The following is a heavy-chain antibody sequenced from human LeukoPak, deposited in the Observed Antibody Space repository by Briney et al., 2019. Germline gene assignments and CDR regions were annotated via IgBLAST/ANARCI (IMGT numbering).Heavy chain of an antibody. CDR1: GFTFSSYS. D-gene: IGHD4-23*01. V-gene: IGHV3-48*01. CDR2: ISGSSSTI. J-gene: IGHJ1*01. CDR3: AKKVVTQPGPAYFQH. Sequence: PGGSLRLSCAASGFTFSSYSMNWVRQAPGKGLEWVSYISGSSSTIYYADSVKGRFTISRDNSKNTLYLQMNSLRAEDTAVYYCAKKVVTQPGPAYFQHWGQGALVTVSS.